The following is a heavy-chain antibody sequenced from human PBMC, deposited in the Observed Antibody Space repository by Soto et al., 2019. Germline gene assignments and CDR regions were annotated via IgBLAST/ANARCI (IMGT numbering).Heavy chain of an antibody. CDR2: ISASNGNT. Sequence: GASVKVSSKASGYTFTCYGISWVRHAPGQGLERMACISASNGNTNYAQTLQGRVTMTTDTSTSTAYMELRSLRSGDTAVYYCARDLLSITMVRGAQGSGSGYRGQGALVTVPS. J-gene: IGHJ4*02. CDR1: GYTFTCYG. D-gene: IGHD3-10*01. V-gene: IGHV1-18*01. CDR3: ARDLLSITMVRGAQGSGSGY.